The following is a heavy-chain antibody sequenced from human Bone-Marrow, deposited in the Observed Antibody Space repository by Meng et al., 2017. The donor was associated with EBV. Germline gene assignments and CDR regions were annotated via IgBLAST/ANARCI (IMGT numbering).Heavy chain of an antibody. CDR1: GGSFSGYY. Sequence: QVQLQQWGAGLLKPSETLYLTCAVYGGSFSGYYWSWIRQPPGKGLEWIGEINHSGSTNYNPSLKSRVTISVDTSKNQFSLKLSSVTAADTAVYYCARGRGYSSPNFDYWGQGTLVTVSS. J-gene: IGHJ4*02. CDR3: ARGRGYSSPNFDY. V-gene: IGHV4-34*01. CDR2: INHSGST. D-gene: IGHD6-13*01.